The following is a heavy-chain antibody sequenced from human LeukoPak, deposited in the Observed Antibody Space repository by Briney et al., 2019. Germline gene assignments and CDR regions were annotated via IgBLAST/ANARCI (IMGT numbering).Heavy chain of an antibody. CDR2: INPNSGGT. Sequence: ASVKVSCKASGYTFTGYYMHWVRQAPGQGLEWMGWINPNSGGTNYAQKFQGRVTMTRDTSISTAYMELSRLRSDDTAVYYCARDLITTGSQHFDYWGQGTLVTVSS. D-gene: IGHD1-1*01. V-gene: IGHV1-2*02. CDR1: GYTFTGYY. J-gene: IGHJ4*02. CDR3: ARDLITTGSQHFDY.